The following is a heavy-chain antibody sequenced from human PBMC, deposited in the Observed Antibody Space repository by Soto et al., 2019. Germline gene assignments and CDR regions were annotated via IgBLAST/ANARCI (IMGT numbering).Heavy chain of an antibody. CDR2: IRRKANSYTT. Sequence: PGGSLRLSCAASGLIFSDYHMDWVHQPPGKGLEWVGRIRRKANSYTTEYAASVKGRFTISRDDSKNSLYLQMNSLKSEDTAVYYCAMLGGWSGGSSGMDVWGQGTTVTVSS. V-gene: IGHV3-72*01. J-gene: IGHJ6*02. CDR3: AMLGGWSGGSSGMDV. D-gene: IGHD6-19*01. CDR1: GLIFSDYH.